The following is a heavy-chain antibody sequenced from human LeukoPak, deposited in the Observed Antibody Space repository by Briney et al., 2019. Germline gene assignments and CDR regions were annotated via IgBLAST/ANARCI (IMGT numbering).Heavy chain of an antibody. V-gene: IGHV4-39*07. Sequence: SETLSLTCTVSGGSISSSAFYWGWIRQPPGKGLEWIGSIYYNANTFYNPSLKSRVTISIDTSNNQFSLNLTSVTAADTAVYYCAREEDSSGPYYYYYYMDVWGKGTTVTVSS. CDR1: GGSISSSAFY. J-gene: IGHJ6*03. CDR3: AREEDSSGPYYYYYYMDV. D-gene: IGHD3-22*01. CDR2: IYYNANT.